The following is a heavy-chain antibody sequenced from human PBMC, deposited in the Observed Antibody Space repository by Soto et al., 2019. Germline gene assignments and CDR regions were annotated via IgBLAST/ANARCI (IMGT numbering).Heavy chain of an antibody. CDR1: GGSLKSGGYY. CDR3: AGDVTSNPHGVDL. D-gene: IGHD2-2*01. J-gene: IGHJ5*02. V-gene: IGHV4-31*02. CDR2: IYYTGRT. Sequence: QVQLQESGPGLVKPSQTLSLTCTVSGGSLKSGGYYWSWIRQHPGRGLEWIGYIYYTGRTYDNPSLEGRGTFPVYTYQNQFSLKLGSVTAADTVVYYCAGDVTSNPHGVDLWGHGAMVTVSS.